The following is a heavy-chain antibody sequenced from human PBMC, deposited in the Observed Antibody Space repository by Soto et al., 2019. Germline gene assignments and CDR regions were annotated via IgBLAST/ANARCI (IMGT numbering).Heavy chain of an antibody. D-gene: IGHD3-22*01. J-gene: IGHJ4*02. CDR1: GYTFTSYG. Sequence: VKVSCKASGYTFTSYGISWVRQAPGQGLEWMGWISAYNGNTNYAQKLQGRVTMTTDTSTSTAYMELRSLRSDDTAVYYCATEDYYDSSGYFWWGQGTLVTVSS. CDR2: ISAYNGNT. CDR3: ATEDYYDSSGYFW. V-gene: IGHV1-18*01.